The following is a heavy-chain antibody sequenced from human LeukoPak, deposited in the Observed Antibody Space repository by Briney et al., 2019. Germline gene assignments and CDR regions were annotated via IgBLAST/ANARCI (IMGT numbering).Heavy chain of an antibody. J-gene: IGHJ4*02. V-gene: IGHV4-4*07. D-gene: IGHD6-19*01. CDR2: IYTSGST. Sequence: PSETLSLTCTVSGGSISSSSWSWIRQPAGKGLEWIGHIYTSGSTNYNPSLKSRITMSVDTSKNQFSLKLSSVTAADTAVYYCAREGEWLAYFDYWGQGILVTVFS. CDR1: GGSISSSS. CDR3: AREGEWLAYFDY.